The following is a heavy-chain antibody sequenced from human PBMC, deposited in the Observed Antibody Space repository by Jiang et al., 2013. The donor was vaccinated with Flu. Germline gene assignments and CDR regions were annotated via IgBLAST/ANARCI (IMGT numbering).Heavy chain of an antibody. CDR2: INTNTGNP. V-gene: IGHV7-4-1*02. D-gene: IGHD6-6*01. Sequence: CKPSGYTFTTYAVNWVRQAPGRGLEWMGWINTNTGNPTYAQGFTGRFVFSLDTSVSTAYLQISSLKAEDTAVYYCARERSSITALLDYWGQGTLVTVSS. J-gene: IGHJ4*02. CDR1: GYTFTTYA. CDR3: ARERSSITALLDY.